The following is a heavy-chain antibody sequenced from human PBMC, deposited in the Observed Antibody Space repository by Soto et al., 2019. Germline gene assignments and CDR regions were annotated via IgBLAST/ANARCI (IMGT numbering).Heavy chain of an antibody. CDR3: ARDVSNAVDY. CDR2: IASDGSST. Sequence: EVQLVESGGGLVQPGGSLRLSCAASGFTFRTYWMHWVRQVPGKGLVWVSRIASDGSSTNYADSVKGRFTIPRDNAKNTLYLQMNSLRAEDSAVYYCARDVSNAVDYWGQGTLVTVSS. D-gene: IGHD4-4*01. V-gene: IGHV3-74*01. CDR1: GFTFRTYW. J-gene: IGHJ4*02.